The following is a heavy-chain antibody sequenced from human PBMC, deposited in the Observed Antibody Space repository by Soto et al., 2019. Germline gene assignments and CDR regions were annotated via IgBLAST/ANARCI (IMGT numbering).Heavy chain of an antibody. CDR2: ISAFNGNT. CDR1: GYSFTNYG. Sequence: QDQLLQSGAEVKKPGASVTVSCKASGYSFTNYGITWVRQAHGQGLEWMGWISAFNGNTHYAQKLQGRVTMTTDASTSTAYMELRSLRSDDTAVYYCARDRGVAPPVAGNTHYYYMDVWGKGTTVTVSS. J-gene: IGHJ6*03. D-gene: IGHD6-19*01. CDR3: ARDRGVAPPVAGNTHYYYMDV. V-gene: IGHV1-18*01.